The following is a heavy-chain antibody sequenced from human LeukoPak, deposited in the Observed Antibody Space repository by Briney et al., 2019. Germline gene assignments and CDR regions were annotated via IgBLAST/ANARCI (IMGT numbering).Heavy chain of an antibody. CDR3: ARDHYGSGDARRFDY. CDR1: GFTFSSYA. J-gene: IGHJ4*02. D-gene: IGHD3-10*01. Sequence: GGSLRLSCAASGFTFSSYAMHWVRQAPGTGLEWVAVISYDGSNKYYADSVKGRFTISRDNSKNTLYLQMNSLRAEDTAVYYCARDHYGSGDARRFDYWGQGTLVTVSS. CDR2: ISYDGSNK. V-gene: IGHV3-30-3*01.